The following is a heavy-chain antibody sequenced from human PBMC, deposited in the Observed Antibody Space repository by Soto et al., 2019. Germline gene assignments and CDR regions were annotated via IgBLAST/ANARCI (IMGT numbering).Heavy chain of an antibody. J-gene: IGHJ3*02. Sequence: QVQLVESGGGVVQPGRSLRLSCAASGFTFSSYGMHWVRQAPGKGLEWVAVIWYDGSNKYYADSVKGRFTISRDNSKNTLYLQXXXXXXXXXXXXXXXXXXXXXXXDYVSGAFDIWGQGTMVTVSS. CDR1: GFTFSSYG. V-gene: IGHV3-33*01. CDR2: IWYDGSNK. D-gene: IGHD4-17*01. CDR3: XXXXXXXXXDYVSGAFDI.